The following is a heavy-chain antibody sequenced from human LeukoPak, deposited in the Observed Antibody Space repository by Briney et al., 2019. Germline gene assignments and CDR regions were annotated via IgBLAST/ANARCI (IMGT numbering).Heavy chain of an antibody. Sequence: GGSLRLSCAASGFAFSDAWMSWVRQAPGKGLEWVGRIKRKSDDGTAAYAAPVKGRFTISRDNSKNTLYLQMNSLRAEDTAVYYCAKGRNNYYDSSGYYAWWGQGTLVTVSS. V-gene: IGHV3-15*01. CDR1: GFAFSDAW. D-gene: IGHD3-22*01. J-gene: IGHJ4*02. CDR3: AKGRNNYYDSSGYYAW. CDR2: IKRKSDDGTA.